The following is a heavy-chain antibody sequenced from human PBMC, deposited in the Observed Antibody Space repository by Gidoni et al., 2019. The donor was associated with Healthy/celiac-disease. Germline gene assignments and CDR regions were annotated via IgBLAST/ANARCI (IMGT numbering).Heavy chain of an antibody. CDR2: ISWNSGSI. D-gene: IGHD1-1*01. CDR1: GFTFDDYA. Sequence: EVQLVESGGGLVQPGRSLRLSCAASGFTFDDYAMHWVRQAPGKGLEWVSGISWNSGSIGYADSVKGRFTISRDNAKNSLYLQMNSLRAEDTALYYCAKDGGYNWNDVKAFDIWGQGTMVTVSS. V-gene: IGHV3-9*01. J-gene: IGHJ3*02. CDR3: AKDGGYNWNDVKAFDI.